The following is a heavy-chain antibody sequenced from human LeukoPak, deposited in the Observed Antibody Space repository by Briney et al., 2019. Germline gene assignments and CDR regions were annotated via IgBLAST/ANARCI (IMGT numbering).Heavy chain of an antibody. J-gene: IGHJ6*04. V-gene: IGHV1-18*04. Sequence: ASVKVSCKASGCTFTSYGISWVRQAPGQGLEWMGWISAYNGNTNYAQKLQGRVTMTTDTSTSTAYMELRSLRSDDTAVYYCAREAAMRYYYYYGMDVWGKGTTVTVSS. CDR3: AREAAMRYYYYYGMDV. D-gene: IGHD2-2*01. CDR1: GCTFTSYG. CDR2: ISAYNGNT.